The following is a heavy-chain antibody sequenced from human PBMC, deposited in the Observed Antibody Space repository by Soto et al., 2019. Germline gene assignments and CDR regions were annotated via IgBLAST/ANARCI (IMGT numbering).Heavy chain of an antibody. Sequence: AGGSLRLSCAASGFTFSSYSMNWVRQAPGKGLEWVSSISSSSSYIYYADSVKGRFTISRDNAKNSLYQQMNSLRAEDTAVYYCARDRVREVSSSPPGVGWFDPWGQGTLVTVSS. CDR3: ARDRVREVSSSPPGVGWFDP. D-gene: IGHD6-6*01. CDR2: ISSSSSYI. J-gene: IGHJ5*02. CDR1: GFTFSSYS. V-gene: IGHV3-21*01.